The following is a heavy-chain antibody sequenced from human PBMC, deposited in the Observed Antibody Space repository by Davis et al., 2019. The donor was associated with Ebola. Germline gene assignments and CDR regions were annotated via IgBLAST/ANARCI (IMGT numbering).Heavy chain of an antibody. J-gene: IGHJ4*02. CDR3: ARDDTSCWYSLLDY. D-gene: IGHD6-19*01. Sequence: AASVKVSCKASGYTFTNYPVHWVRQAPGQRLEWMGWSNIANDNTKYLEKFQGRLTITSDTSANTVYMELSSLKSEDTAIYYCARDDTSCWYSLLDYWGQGTLVTVSS. V-gene: IGHV1-3*04. CDR2: SNIANDNT. CDR1: GYTFTNYP.